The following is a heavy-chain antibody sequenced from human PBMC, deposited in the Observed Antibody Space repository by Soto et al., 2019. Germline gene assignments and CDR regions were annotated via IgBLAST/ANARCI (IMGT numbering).Heavy chain of an antibody. CDR1: GGTFSTYS. CDR3: TSGSWSGEVFYI. D-gene: IGHD2-21*01. Sequence: QVQLVQSGAEVKKPGSSVKVSCKDSGGTFSTYSMFWVRQAPGQGLEWMGRIIPMLGIRNYAQRFQDSVTITADKSTATAHMELSSLRSEDTALYYCTSGSWSGEVFYIWGQGTMVTVSS. CDR2: IIPMLGIR. V-gene: IGHV1-69*02. J-gene: IGHJ3*02.